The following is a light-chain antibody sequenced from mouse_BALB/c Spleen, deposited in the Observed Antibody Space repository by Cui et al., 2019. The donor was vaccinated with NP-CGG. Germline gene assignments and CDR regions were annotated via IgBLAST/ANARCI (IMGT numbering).Light chain of an antibody. CDR3: TLWYSNHWV. V-gene: IGLV1*01. J-gene: IGLJ1*01. CDR2: GTN. Sequence: QAVLTQESALTTSPGESVPLNFRSSTGAVTSSNYANWVQEKPDHLFTGLIGGTNNRAPGVPARFSGSLIGDKAALTITGAQTEDEAIYFCTLWYSNHWVFGGGTKLTVL. CDR1: TGAVTSSNY.